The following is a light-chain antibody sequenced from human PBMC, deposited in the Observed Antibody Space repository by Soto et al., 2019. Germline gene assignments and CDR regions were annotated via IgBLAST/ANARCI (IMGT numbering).Light chain of an antibody. Sequence: QSALTQPASVSGSPGQSITISCTGTSSDVGYYDYVSWYQQHPGKAPKLMISEVSNRPSGVPDRFSGAKSGNTASLTVSGLQAEDEADYYCTSHAGTNNFPYVFGTGTKVTVL. CDR2: EVS. J-gene: IGLJ1*01. CDR1: SSDVGYYDY. V-gene: IGLV2-8*01. CDR3: TSHAGTNNFPYV.